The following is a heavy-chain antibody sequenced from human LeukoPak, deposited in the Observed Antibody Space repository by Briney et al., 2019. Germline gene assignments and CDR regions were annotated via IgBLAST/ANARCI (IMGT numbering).Heavy chain of an antibody. V-gene: IGHV3-21*01. J-gene: IGHJ3*02. CDR1: GFTFSSYA. CDR2: ISSSSSYI. CDR3: ARDGTYDAFDI. D-gene: IGHD6-13*01. Sequence: GGSLRLSCAASGFTFSSYAMSWVRQAPGKGLEWVSSISSSSSYIYYADSVKGRFTISRDNAKNSLYLQMNSLRAEDTAVYYCARDGTYDAFDIWGQGTMVTVSS.